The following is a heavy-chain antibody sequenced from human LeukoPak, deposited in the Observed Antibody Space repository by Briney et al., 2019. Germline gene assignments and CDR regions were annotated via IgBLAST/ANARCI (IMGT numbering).Heavy chain of an antibody. CDR2: IYTSGST. D-gene: IGHD1-26*01. Sequence: SETLSLTCTVSGGSISSGSYYWSWIRQPAGRGLEWIERIYTSGSTNYNPSLKSRVTISVDTSKNQFSLKLSSVTAADTAVYYCARVTWELLRDYYYYYMDVWGKGTTVTVSS. J-gene: IGHJ6*03. CDR3: ARVTWELLRDYYYYYMDV. CDR1: GGSISSGSYY. V-gene: IGHV4-61*02.